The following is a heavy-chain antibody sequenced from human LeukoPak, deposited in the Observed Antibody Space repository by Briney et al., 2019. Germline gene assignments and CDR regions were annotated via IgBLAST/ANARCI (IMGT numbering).Heavy chain of an antibody. CDR3: AKGSLGSWYYFDY. CDR1: GFTFGSSA. CDR2: FSRSGPDT. Sequence: GGSLRLSCAASGFTFGSSAMSWVRQAPGKGPEWVSTFSRSGPDTYYADSVKGRFTIFRDNSKNTLYLQMNSLKAEDTAVYYCAKGSLGSWYYFDYWGQGTLVTVSS. D-gene: IGHD6-13*01. V-gene: IGHV3-23*01. J-gene: IGHJ4*02.